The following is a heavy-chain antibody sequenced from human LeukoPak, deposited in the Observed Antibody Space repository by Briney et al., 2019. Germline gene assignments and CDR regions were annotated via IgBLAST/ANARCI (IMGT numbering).Heavy chain of an antibody. CDR3: TRDRGWQQFDF. V-gene: IGHV3-7*01. CDR2: IDGDGSET. CDR1: GFTFSQSW. J-gene: IGHJ4*02. D-gene: IGHD5-24*01. Sequence: PGGSLRLSCAASGFTFSQSWMTWVRQAPGKGPERVANIDGDGSETYYVGSVRGRFSISRDNAKNLVYLEMYSLRVEDTAVYFCTRDRGWQQFDFWGQGTLVTVSS.